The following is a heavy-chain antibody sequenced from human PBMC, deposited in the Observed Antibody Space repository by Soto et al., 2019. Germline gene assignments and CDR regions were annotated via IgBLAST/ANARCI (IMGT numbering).Heavy chain of an antibody. CDR2: ISGSGGST. V-gene: IGHV3-23*01. CDR1: GFTFSSYA. Sequence: EVQLLESGGGLVQPGGSLRLSCAASGFTFSSYAMSWVRQAPGKGLEWVSAISGSGGSTYYADSVKGRFTISRDNSKNTLFLQMNSLRAGHTAVLYCGKGGGDIVVVVAALWGQGTLVTVSS. D-gene: IGHD2-15*01. CDR3: GKGGGDIVVVVAAL. J-gene: IGHJ4*02.